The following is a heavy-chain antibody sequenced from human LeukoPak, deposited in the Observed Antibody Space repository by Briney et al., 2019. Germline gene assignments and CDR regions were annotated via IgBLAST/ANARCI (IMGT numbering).Heavy chain of an antibody. J-gene: IGHJ4*02. CDR3: ARDYGAGDYAY. CDR1: GFTFSSYA. Sequence: GGSLRLSCEASGFTFSSYAMSWVRQAPGKGLEWVSAIGGSGYATYYADSVKGRFTISRDNAKNSLYLQMNSLRADDTAVYYCARDYGAGDYAYWGQGTLVTVSS. V-gene: IGHV3-23*01. CDR2: IGGSGYAT. D-gene: IGHD4-17*01.